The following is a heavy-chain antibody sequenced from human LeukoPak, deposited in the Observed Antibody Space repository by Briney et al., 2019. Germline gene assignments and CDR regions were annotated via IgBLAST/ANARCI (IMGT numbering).Heavy chain of an antibody. Sequence: GESLKISWEGSGYSFDTFWIGWVRQMPGKGLGWMGVIYPGDSHSSYSPSFQGQVTIFADKSISTAYLHWSSLKASDTAIYYCARLSWNYQAPFDYWGQGTLVTVSS. J-gene: IGHJ4*02. CDR3: ARLSWNYQAPFDY. CDR2: IYPGDSHS. D-gene: IGHD1-7*01. CDR1: GYSFDTFW. V-gene: IGHV5-51*01.